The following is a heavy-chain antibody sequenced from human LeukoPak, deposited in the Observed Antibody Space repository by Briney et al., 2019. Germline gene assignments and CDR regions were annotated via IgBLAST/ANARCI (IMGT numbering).Heavy chain of an antibody. V-gene: IGHV4-38-2*01. Sequence: DPSETLSLTCAVSGYSISSDYYWGWIRQPPGKGLEWIGSIYHSGSTYYNPSLKSRVTVSVDTSKNQFSLKLSSVTAADTAVYYCARQTENYDILTGYYNSPIFDYWGQGTLVTVSS. J-gene: IGHJ4*02. D-gene: IGHD3-9*01. CDR1: GYSISSDYY. CDR2: IYHSGST. CDR3: ARQTENYDILTGYYNSPIFDY.